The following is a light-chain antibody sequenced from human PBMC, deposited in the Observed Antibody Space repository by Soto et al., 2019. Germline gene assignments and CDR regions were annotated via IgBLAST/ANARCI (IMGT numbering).Light chain of an antibody. CDR2: GAS. CDR3: QKYNSAPLT. Sequence: DIQMTQSPSSLSASVGDRVTITCRASQGISTYLAWYQQKPGKVHKLLRYGASTLQSVVQSRFSGSGSETDFTLDISSLQPEDVATYYCQKYNSAPLTFGQGPKVEIQ. V-gene: IGKV1-27*01. CDR1: QGISTY. J-gene: IGKJ1*01.